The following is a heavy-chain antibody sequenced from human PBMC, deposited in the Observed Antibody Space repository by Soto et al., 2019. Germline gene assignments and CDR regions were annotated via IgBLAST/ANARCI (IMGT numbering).Heavy chain of an antibody. D-gene: IGHD2-21*02. CDR3: ARNAYCGGDCYPGRTTFDY. J-gene: IGHJ4*02. CDR2: IYYSGST. Sequence: KTSETLSLTCTVSGGPISSGDYYWSWIRQPPGKGLERIGYIYYSGSTYYNPSLKSRVTISVDTSKNQFSLKLSSVTAADTAVYYCARNAYCGGDCYPGRTTFDYWGQGTLVTVSS. V-gene: IGHV4-30-4*01. CDR1: GGPISSGDYY.